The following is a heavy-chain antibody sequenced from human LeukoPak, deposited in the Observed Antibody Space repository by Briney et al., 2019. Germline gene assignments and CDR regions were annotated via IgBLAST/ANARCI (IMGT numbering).Heavy chain of an antibody. CDR1: GFTVSSNY. J-gene: IGHJ4*02. Sequence: PGGSLRLSCAASGFTVSSNYMSWVRQAPGKGLEWVSVIYSGGSTYYADSVKGRFTISRDNSKNTLYLQMNSLRAEDTAVYYCARGYYDSSGYLAGFDCWGQGTLVTVSS. V-gene: IGHV3-53*01. CDR3: ARGYYDSSGYLAGFDC. D-gene: IGHD3-22*01. CDR2: IYSGGST.